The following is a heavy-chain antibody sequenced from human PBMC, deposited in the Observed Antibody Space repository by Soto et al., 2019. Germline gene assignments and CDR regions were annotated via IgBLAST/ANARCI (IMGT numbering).Heavy chain of an antibody. CDR1: GGSVSSGSYY. CDR2: MYYSGST. CDR3: ARDVTDSDGYHNGFDP. V-gene: IGHV4-61*01. J-gene: IGHJ5*02. Sequence: QVQLQESGPGLVKPSETLSLTCTVSGGSVSSGSYYWSWIRKPHGRGLEWIGYMYYSGSTNNNPSLESRGAISVDTTKNQFPLQLSSVTAADTAVYYCARDVTDSDGYHNGFDPWGQGTLVTVSS. D-gene: IGHD5-18*01.